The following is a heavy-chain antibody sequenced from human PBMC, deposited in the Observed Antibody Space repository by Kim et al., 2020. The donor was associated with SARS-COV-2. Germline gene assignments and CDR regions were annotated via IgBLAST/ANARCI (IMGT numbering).Heavy chain of an antibody. CDR2: IYYSGST. V-gene: IGHV4-39*01. Sequence: SETLSLTCTVSGGSISSSSYYWGWIRQPPGKGLEWIGSIYYSGSTYYNPSLKSRVTLSVDTSKNQFSLKLSSVTAADTAVYYCAGHIDYDILTGLGYYFDYWGQGTLVTVSS. D-gene: IGHD3-9*01. CDR1: GGSISSSSYY. CDR3: AGHIDYDILTGLGYYFDY. J-gene: IGHJ4*02.